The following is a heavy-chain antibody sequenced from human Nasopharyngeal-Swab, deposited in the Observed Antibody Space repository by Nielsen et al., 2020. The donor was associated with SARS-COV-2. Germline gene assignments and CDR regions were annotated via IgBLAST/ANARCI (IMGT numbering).Heavy chain of an antibody. D-gene: IGHD3-16*02. J-gene: IGHJ3*02. CDR2: IYYSGST. CDR3: ARAYDYVWGSYRYKLDAFDI. CDR1: GGSISSYY. V-gene: IGHV4-59*13. Sequence: SETLSLTCPVSGGSISSYYWSWIRQPPGKGLEWIGYIYYSGSTNYNPSLKSRVTISVDTSKNQFSLKLSSVTAADTAVYYCARAYDYVWGSYRYKLDAFDIWGQGTMVTVSS.